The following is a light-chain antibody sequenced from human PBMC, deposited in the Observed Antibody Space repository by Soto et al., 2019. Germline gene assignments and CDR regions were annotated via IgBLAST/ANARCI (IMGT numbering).Light chain of an antibody. CDR3: LRHNSYPLT. V-gene: IGKV1-17*01. CDR2: AAS. Sequence: DIQMTQSPSSLSASVGDRVTITCRASQDIRKDLGWYQQKPGKAPKRLIYAASTLQSGVPSRFSGSGSGTEFTLTISSLQPEDFATYYCLRHNSYPLTFGRGTNVEI. J-gene: IGKJ4*01. CDR1: QDIRKD.